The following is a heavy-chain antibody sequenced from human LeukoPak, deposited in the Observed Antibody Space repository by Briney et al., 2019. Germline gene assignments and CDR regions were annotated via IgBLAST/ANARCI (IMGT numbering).Heavy chain of an antibody. J-gene: IGHJ4*02. CDR2: ISGSGGST. CDR1: GFTFSSYA. CDR3: ARDSSGYYAAPFDY. V-gene: IGHV3-23*01. D-gene: IGHD3-22*01. Sequence: GGSLRLSCAASGFTFSSYAMSWVRQAPGKGLEWVSAISGSGGSTYYADSVKGRFTISRDNSKNTLYLQMNSLRAGDTAVYYCARDSSGYYAAPFDYWGQGTLVTVSS.